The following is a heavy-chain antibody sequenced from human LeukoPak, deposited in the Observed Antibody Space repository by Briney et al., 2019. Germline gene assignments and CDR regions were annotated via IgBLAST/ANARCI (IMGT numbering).Heavy chain of an antibody. CDR3: ARGSTILGAPNGYFQH. Sequence: PGGSLRLSCAASGFTVSSNYMSWVRQVPGKGLEWVSVIYSGGSTYYADSVKGRFTISRDNSKNTLYLQMNSLRAEDTAVYYCARGSTILGAPNGYFQHLGQGTLVTVSS. V-gene: IGHV3-66*01. J-gene: IGHJ1*01. D-gene: IGHD3-3*01. CDR1: GFTVSSNY. CDR2: IYSGGST.